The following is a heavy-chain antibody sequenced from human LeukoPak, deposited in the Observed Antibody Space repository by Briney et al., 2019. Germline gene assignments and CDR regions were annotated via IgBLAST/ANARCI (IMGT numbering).Heavy chain of an antibody. J-gene: IGHJ4*02. D-gene: IGHD2-8*02. V-gene: IGHV3-23*01. CDR2: ISDNGERT. CDR1: GFTFSTYG. Sequence: GGSLRLSCAVSGFTFSTYGTNWVRQAPGKGLEWVSAISDNGERTYYADSVKGRFAISRDNSKSTLYLQMNSLRAEDTAIYYCAKERGVAKPFDYWGQGTLVTVSS. CDR3: AKERGVAKPFDY.